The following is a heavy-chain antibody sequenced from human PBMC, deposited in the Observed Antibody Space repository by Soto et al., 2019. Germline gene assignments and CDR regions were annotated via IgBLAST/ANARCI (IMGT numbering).Heavy chain of an antibody. CDR2: IYYSGST. V-gene: IGHV4-59*01. CDR1: GGSISSYY. CDR3: ARDRRREYYYGSSGPAHDAFDI. Sequence: SETLSLTCTVSGGSISSYYWSWIRQPPGKGLEWIGYIYYSGSTNYNPSLKSRVTISVDTSKNQFSLKLSSVTAADTAVYYCARDRRREYYYGSSGPAHDAFDIWGQGTMVTVSS. J-gene: IGHJ3*02. D-gene: IGHD3-22*01.